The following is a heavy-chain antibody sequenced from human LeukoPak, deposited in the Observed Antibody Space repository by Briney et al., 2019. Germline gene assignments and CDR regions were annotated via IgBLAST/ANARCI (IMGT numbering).Heavy chain of an antibody. V-gene: IGHV4-39*01. Sequence: KPSETLSLTCTVSGGSISSSSYYWGWIRQPPGKGLEWIGSIYYSGSTYYNPSLKSRVTISVDTSKNQFSLKLSSVTAADTAVYYCARPTGTTGLFDYWGQGTLVTVSS. CDR3: ARPTGTTGLFDY. CDR1: GGSISSSSYY. CDR2: IYYSGST. D-gene: IGHD1-1*01. J-gene: IGHJ4*02.